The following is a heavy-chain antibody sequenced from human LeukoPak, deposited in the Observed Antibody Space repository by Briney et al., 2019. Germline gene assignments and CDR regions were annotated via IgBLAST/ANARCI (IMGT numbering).Heavy chain of an antibody. Sequence: ASVKVSCKASGYTFTGYYIHWVRQAPGQGLEWMGWINPNSGDTNYAQKFQGRVTMTRDTSISTAYMELNRLTSDDTAVYYCAREEGSYPESLDYWGQGTPVTVSS. D-gene: IGHD1-26*01. J-gene: IGHJ4*02. CDR1: GYTFTGYY. CDR3: AREEGSYPESLDY. CDR2: INPNSGDT. V-gene: IGHV1-2*02.